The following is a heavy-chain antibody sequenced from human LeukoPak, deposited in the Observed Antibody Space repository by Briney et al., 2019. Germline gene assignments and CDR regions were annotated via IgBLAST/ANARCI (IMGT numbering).Heavy chain of an antibody. Sequence: GGSLRLSCAASGFTFDDYAMHWVRQAPGKGLEWVSGISWNSGSIGYADSVKGRFTISRDNAKNTLYLQMNSLRAEDTAVYYCAKEKVGATPGDAFDIWGQGTMVTVSS. CDR3: AKEKVGATPGDAFDI. J-gene: IGHJ3*02. CDR2: ISWNSGSI. D-gene: IGHD1-26*01. V-gene: IGHV3-9*01. CDR1: GFTFDDYA.